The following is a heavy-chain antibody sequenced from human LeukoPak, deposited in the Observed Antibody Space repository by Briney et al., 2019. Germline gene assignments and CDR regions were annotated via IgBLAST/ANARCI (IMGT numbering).Heavy chain of an antibody. V-gene: IGHV4-39*07. CDR1: GGSISSSSYY. J-gene: IGHJ5*02. CDR3: ARGEDGYNLVRNWFDP. CDR2: IYYSGST. D-gene: IGHD5-24*01. Sequence: SETLSLTCTVSGGSISSSSYYWGWIRQPPGKGLEWIGSIYYSGSTYYNPSLKSRVTISVDTSKNQFSLKLSSVTAADTAVYYCARGEDGYNLVRNWFDPWGQGTLVTVSS.